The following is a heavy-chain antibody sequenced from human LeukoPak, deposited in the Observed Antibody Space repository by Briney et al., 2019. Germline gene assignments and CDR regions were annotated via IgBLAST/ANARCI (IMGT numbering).Heavy chain of an antibody. Sequence: SETLSLTCDVSGFPITSGTFYWSWIRQSAGKGLEWIGRLSSSGGTTDNPSLQNRVTISRDTSQNQFFLTLTSVTAADTALYYCTRGTSWFFTNWGQGILVTVSS. D-gene: IGHD6-13*01. CDR3: TRGTSWFFTN. V-gene: IGHV4-61*02. J-gene: IGHJ1*01. CDR1: GFPITSGTFY. CDR2: LSSSGGT.